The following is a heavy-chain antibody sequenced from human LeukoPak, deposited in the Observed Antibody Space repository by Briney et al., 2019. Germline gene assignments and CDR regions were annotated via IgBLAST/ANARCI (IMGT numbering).Heavy chain of an antibody. D-gene: IGHD4-17*01. CDR1: GYSFTSYW. Sequence: PGESLKISCKGSGYSFTSYWIGWVRQMPGKGLEWMGIIYPGDSDTRYSPSFQGQVTISADKSISTAYLQWSGLKASDTAMYYCARGLASHYGDYNEAFDYWGQGTLVTVSS. V-gene: IGHV5-51*01. CDR3: ARGLASHYGDYNEAFDY. CDR2: IYPGDSDT. J-gene: IGHJ4*02.